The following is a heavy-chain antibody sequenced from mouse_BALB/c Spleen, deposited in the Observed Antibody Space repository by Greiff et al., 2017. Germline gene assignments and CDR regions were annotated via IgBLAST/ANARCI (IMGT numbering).Heavy chain of an antibody. Sequence: EVKLLESGAELVKPGASVKLSCTASGFNIKDTYMHWVKQRPEQGLEWIGRIDPANGNTKYDPKFQGKATITADTSSNTAYLQLSSLTSEDTAVYYCARCYYDYEEAWFAYWGQGTLVTVSA. V-gene: IGHV14-3*02. J-gene: IGHJ3*01. CDR2: IDPANGNT. D-gene: IGHD2-4*01. CDR3: ARCYYDYEEAWFAY. CDR1: GFNIKDTY.